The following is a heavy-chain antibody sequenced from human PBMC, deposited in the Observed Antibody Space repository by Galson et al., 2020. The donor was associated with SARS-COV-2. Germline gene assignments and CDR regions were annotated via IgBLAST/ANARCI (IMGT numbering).Heavy chain of an antibody. D-gene: IGHD3-10*01. V-gene: IGHV6-1*01. CDR2: TYYRSKWYN. Sequence: SQTLSLTCAISGDSVSSNSAAWNWIRQSPSRGLEWLGRTYYRSKWYNDYAVSVKSRITINPDTSKNQFSLQLNSVTPEDTAVYYCARVGPLLWFGELLYPYYYGMDVWGQGTTVTVSS. CDR1: GDSVSSNSAA. CDR3: ARVGPLLWFGELLYPYYYGMDV. J-gene: IGHJ6*02.